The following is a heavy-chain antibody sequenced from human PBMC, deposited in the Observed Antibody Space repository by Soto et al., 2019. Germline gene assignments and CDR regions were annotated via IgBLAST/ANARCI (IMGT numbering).Heavy chain of an antibody. Sequence: SETLSLTCAVYGGSFSGYYWSWIRQPPGKGLEWIGEINHSGSTNYNPSLKSRVTISVDTSKNQFSLKLSSVTAADTAVYYCARRTARFGYSSSWSLDYWGQGTLVTVSS. CDR2: INHSGST. CDR1: GGSFSGYY. J-gene: IGHJ4*02. D-gene: IGHD6-13*01. V-gene: IGHV4-34*01. CDR3: ARRTARFGYSSSWSLDY.